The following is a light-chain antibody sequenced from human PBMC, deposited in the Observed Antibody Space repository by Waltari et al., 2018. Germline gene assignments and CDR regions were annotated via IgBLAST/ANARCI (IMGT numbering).Light chain of an antibody. J-gene: IGLJ3*02. CDR3: CSYAGNKWL. Sequence: QSALTQPASVSGSPGQSITISCSGSSGDVGMFNLVSWYQQPPGKAPQLIIYHVHARPPGVSYRFSAAKSGHTASLTISGLQPEDEADYYCCSYAGNKWLFGGGTKVTVL. V-gene: IGLV2-23*02. CDR1: SGDVGMFNL. CDR2: HVH.